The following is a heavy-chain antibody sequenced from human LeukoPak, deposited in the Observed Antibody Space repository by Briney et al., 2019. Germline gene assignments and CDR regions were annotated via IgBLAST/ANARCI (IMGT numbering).Heavy chain of an antibody. J-gene: IGHJ6*02. CDR3: VQGRGPYYYYYGMDV. CDR1: GFTFDDYA. CDR2: IDWNSGSI. D-gene: IGHD5-24*01. Sequence: PGGSLRLSYAASGFTFDDYAMYWVRQAPGKGLEWVSAIDWNSGSIDYADSVKGRFAISRDNAKNSLWLQMNSLRAEDTALYYCVQGRGPYYYYYGMDVWGQGTTVTVSS. V-gene: IGHV3-9*01.